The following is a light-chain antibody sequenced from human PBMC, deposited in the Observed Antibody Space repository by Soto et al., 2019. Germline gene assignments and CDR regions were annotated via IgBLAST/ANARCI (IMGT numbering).Light chain of an antibody. CDR1: ESISRH. J-gene: IGKJ5*01. CDR2: AAS. V-gene: IGKV1-39*01. CDR3: QQSYSTLSIS. Sequence: DIQMTQSPSSLSASVGDRVTITCRASESISRHLNWYQQKPGKAPNLLIYAASTLQNGVPSSFSGSGSGTDFTPTISSLQPEDCATYYCQQSYSTLSISFGQGTRLEIK.